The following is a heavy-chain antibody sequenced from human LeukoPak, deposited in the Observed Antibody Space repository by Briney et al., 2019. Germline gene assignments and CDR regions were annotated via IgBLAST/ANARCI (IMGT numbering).Heavy chain of an antibody. V-gene: IGHV1-2*02. CDR1: GYTFTGYY. D-gene: IGHD2-15*01. CDR3: ARGRGKVGYCSGGSCYDFDY. J-gene: IGHJ4*02. Sequence: ASVKVSCKTSGYTFTGYYMHWVRQAPGQGLEWMGWNNPNSGGTNYAQKFQDRVTMTRDTSISTAYMELSRLKSDDTAVYYCARGRGKVGYCSGGSCYDFDYWGQETLVTVSS. CDR2: NNPNSGGT.